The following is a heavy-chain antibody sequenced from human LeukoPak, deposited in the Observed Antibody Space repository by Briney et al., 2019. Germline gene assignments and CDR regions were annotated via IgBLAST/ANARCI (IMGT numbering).Heavy chain of an antibody. CDR3: ASLLRYFDWLPNPDY. Sequence: SETLSLTCTVSGGSISTNSYYWGWIRQSPGKGLEWIGSIYYSGRTFHNPSLKSRVTISVDTSKNQFSLKLSSVTAADTAVYYCASLLRYFDWLPNPDYWGQGTLVTVSS. V-gene: IGHV4-39*07. D-gene: IGHD3-9*01. CDR2: IYYSGRT. CDR1: GGSISTNSYY. J-gene: IGHJ4*02.